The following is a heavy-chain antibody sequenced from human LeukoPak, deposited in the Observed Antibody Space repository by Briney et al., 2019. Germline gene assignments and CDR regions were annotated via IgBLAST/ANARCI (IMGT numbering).Heavy chain of an antibody. V-gene: IGHV3-7*05. Sequence: PGGSLRLSCAGSGFTFSNHQMNWVRRAPRKGLEWVAKIKQDGGEKHYVDSVKGRFTISRDNAKNSLYLQMNSLRVEDTAMYYCARWNYDSGSWVLDYWGQGTLVTVSS. D-gene: IGHD3-10*01. CDR3: ARWNYDSGSWVLDY. CDR1: GFTFSNHQ. CDR2: IKQDGGEK. J-gene: IGHJ4*02.